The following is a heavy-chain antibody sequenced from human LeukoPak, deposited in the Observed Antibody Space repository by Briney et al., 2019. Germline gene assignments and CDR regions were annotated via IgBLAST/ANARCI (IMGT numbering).Heavy chain of an antibody. D-gene: IGHD2-2*01. CDR3: ARGGYCSSTSCLTHYYYGMDV. Sequence: SETLSLTCTVSGGSISSYYWSWIRQPAGKGLEWIGRIYTSGSTNYNPSLKSRVTMSVDTSKNQFSLKLSSVTAADTAVYYCARGGYCSSTSCLTHYYYGMDVWGQGTTVTVSS. CDR1: GGSISSYY. V-gene: IGHV4-4*07. J-gene: IGHJ6*02. CDR2: IYTSGST.